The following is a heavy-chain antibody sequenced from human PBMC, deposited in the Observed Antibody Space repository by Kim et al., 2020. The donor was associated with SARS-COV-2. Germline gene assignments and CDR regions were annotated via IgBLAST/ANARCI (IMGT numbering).Heavy chain of an antibody. CDR1: EFSFSTYV. J-gene: IGHJ4*02. Sequence: GGSLRLSCAASEFSFSTYVMSWVRQAPGKGLEWVSGISSGGVNTYYADSVKGRFTVSRDNSRNTLFMQMDSLRAEDTAVYYCARGQSCDFWGQGTLVTVSS. CDR3: ARGQSCDF. CDR2: ISSGGVNT. V-gene: IGHV3-23*01.